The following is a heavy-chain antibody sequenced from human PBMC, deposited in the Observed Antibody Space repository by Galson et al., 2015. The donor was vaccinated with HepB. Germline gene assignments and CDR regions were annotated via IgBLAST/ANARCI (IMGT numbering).Heavy chain of an antibody. CDR1: GFTFSSYA. V-gene: IGHV3-23*01. CDR3: ANGAQDGGGDCYSCYYYYYMDV. D-gene: IGHD2-21*01. J-gene: IGHJ6*03. CDR2: ISGSGGST. Sequence: SLRLSCAASGFTFSSYAMSWVRQAPGKGLEWVSAISGSGGSTYYADSVKGRYTISRDNSKNTLYLQMNSLRAEDTAVYYCANGAQDGGGDCYSCYYYYYMDVWGKGTTVTVSS.